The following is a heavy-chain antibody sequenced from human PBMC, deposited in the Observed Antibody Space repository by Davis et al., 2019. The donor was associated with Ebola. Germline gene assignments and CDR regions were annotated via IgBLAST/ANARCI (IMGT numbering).Heavy chain of an antibody. J-gene: IGHJ6*02. Sequence: ASVKVSCKASGYTFTSYGISWVRQAPGQGLEWMGWISAYNGNTNYAQKFQGRVTITRDTSASTAYMELSSLRSEDTAVYYCARDSDLLRYSLYYYYGMDVWGQGTTVTVSS. CDR1: GYTFTSYG. V-gene: IGHV1-18*01. CDR2: ISAYNGNT. CDR3: ARDSDLLRYSLYYYYGMDV. D-gene: IGHD3-9*01.